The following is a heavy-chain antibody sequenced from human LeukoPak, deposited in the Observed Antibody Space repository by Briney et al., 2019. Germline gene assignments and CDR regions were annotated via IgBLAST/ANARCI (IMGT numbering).Heavy chain of an antibody. Sequence: GGSLRLSCVASGITFSNYAVSWVRQAPEKGLDWVSVISGSAHKIRYADSVKGRFTISRDNSRNTLFLQMDSLRVEDTGLYYCARDPDRSGFDYWGQGTLVTVSS. D-gene: IGHD1-14*01. J-gene: IGHJ4*02. CDR1: GITFSNYA. V-gene: IGHV3-23*01. CDR3: ARDPDRSGFDY. CDR2: ISGSAHKI.